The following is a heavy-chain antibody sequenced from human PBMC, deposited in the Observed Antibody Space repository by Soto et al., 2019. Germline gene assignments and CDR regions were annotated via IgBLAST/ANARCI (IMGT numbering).Heavy chain of an antibody. V-gene: IGHV3-30*01. CDR2: ISHDGSND. D-gene: IGHD2-2*01. CDR1: GFTFSSYA. Sequence: QVHLVESGGGVVQPGRSLRLSCAASGFTFSSYAMHWVRQAPGNGLEWVALISHDGSNDYYADSVKGRFTISRDNSKNMVYLQMNSLRVDDTAVYYCARDRSMVVVVPGYWGQGTXVTXS. CDR3: ARDRSMVVVVPGY. J-gene: IGHJ4*02.